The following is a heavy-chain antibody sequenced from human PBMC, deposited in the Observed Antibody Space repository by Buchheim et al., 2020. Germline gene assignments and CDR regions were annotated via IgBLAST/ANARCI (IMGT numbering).Heavy chain of an antibody. J-gene: IGHJ5*02. CDR2: ISYDGSNK. V-gene: IGHV3-30*18. Sequence: QVQLVESGGGVVQPGRSLRLSCAASGFTFSSYGMHWVRQAPGKGLEWVAVISYDGSNKYYADSVKGRFTISRDNSKNTLYLQMNSLRAEDTAVYYCAKDLLFPGLRVGSSWYYYYNWFDPWGQGTL. CDR3: AKDLLFPGLRVGSSWYYYYNWFDP. D-gene: IGHD6-13*01. CDR1: GFTFSSYG.